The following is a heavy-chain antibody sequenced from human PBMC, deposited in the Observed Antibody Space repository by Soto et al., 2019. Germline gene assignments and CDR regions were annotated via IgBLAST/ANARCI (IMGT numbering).Heavy chain of an antibody. D-gene: IGHD3-22*01. Sequence: QVQLVQPGAEVKEPGASVKVSCKASGYTFATYAIHWVRQAPGQRLEWMGWINAGNGNPQYSQKFQGRVTISRDTSATAANMELSSLSSVNTAVYYCASAASYYESGCYCHDYWGQGTLVTVSS. CDR3: ASAASYYESGCYCHDY. V-gene: IGHV1-3*01. J-gene: IGHJ4*02. CDR2: INAGNGNP. CDR1: GYTFATYA.